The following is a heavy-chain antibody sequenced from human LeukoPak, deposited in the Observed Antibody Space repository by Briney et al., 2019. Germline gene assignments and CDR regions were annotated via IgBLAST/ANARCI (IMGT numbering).Heavy chain of an antibody. J-gene: IGHJ4*02. CDR1: GFSFSHYA. D-gene: IGHD3-22*01. CDR2: ISYNGGNK. Sequence: PGRSLRLSCAASGFSFSHYAIHWVRQAPGKGLEWVSLISYNGGNKYYADSVKGRFTIDRDNSKNTVYLQMNSLRADDTALYSCARQGARNYYYEGLDYWGQGTLVTVSS. CDR3: ARQGARNYYYEGLDY. V-gene: IGHV3-30*04.